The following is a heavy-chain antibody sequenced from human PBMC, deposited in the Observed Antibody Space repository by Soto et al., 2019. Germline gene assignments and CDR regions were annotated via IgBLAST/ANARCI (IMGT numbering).Heavy chain of an antibody. CDR1: GFSFSDYG. D-gene: IGHD6-19*01. CDR2: ISGSGGST. Sequence: QPGGSLRLSCAAAGFSFSDYGMHWVRQGPGKGLEWVSAISGSGGSTYYADSVKGRFTISRDNSKNTLYLQMNSLRAEDTAVYYCAKDRAIAVAAPFDYWGQGTLVTVSS. J-gene: IGHJ4*02. V-gene: IGHV3-23*01. CDR3: AKDRAIAVAAPFDY.